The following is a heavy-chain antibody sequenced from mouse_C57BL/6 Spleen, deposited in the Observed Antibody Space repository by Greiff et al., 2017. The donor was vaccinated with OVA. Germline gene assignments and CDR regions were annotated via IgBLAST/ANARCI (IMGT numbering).Heavy chain of an antibody. Sequence: QVQLQQSGPGLVAPSQSLSITCTVSGFSLTSYAISWVRQPPGKGLEWLGVIWTGGSTNYNSALKSRLSISKDNSKSQVFLKMNSLQSDDTARYYCARNYIEKGYAMDYWGQGTSVTVSS. V-gene: IGHV2-9-1*01. CDR2: IWTGGST. CDR1: GFSLTSYA. CDR3: ARNYIEKGYAMDY. J-gene: IGHJ4*01.